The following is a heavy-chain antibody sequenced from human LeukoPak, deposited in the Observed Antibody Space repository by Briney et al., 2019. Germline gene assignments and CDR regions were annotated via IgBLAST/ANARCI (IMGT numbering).Heavy chain of an antibody. V-gene: IGHV4-59*01. CDR2: IYYSGGT. CDR1: GGSISSYY. CDR3: ARSGGYDFWSGYYYYYMDV. Sequence: SETLSLTCTVSGGSISSYYWSWIRQPPGKGLEWIGYIYYSGGTNYNPSLKSRVTISVDTSKNQFSLKLSSVTAADTAVYYCARSGGYDFWSGYYYYYMDVWGKGTTVTVSS. J-gene: IGHJ6*03. D-gene: IGHD3-3*01.